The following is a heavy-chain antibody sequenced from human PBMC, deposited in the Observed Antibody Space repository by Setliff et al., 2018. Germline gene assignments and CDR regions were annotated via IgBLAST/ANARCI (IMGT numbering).Heavy chain of an antibody. J-gene: IGHJ3*01. V-gene: IGHV1-69*04. CDR2: IIPVSGVA. CDR1: GGTFSTYY. D-gene: IGHD3-16*02. CDR3: ARDPLYRENLSRVFDF. Sequence: SVKVSCKASGGTFSTYYISWVRQAPGQGPQWLGRIIPVSGVANYAQRFRGRVSFSADISTGTVFMDLNSLDSEDTAVYYCARDPLYRENLSRVFDFWGQGTMVTVSS.